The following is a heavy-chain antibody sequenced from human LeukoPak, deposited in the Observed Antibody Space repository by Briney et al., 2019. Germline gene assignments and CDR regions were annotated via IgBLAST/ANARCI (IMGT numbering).Heavy chain of an antibody. CDR1: GFTFSDYY. J-gene: IGHJ4*02. V-gene: IGHV3-11*01. D-gene: IGHD3-3*01. CDR3: ARVTTIFGVVFDY. CDR2: ISSSGSTI. Sequence: GSLRLSCATSGFTFSDYYMTWIRQAPGKGLEWVSYISSSGSTIYYADSVKGRFTISRDNAKNSLSLQMNSLRAEDTAVYYCARVTTIFGVVFDYWGQGTLVTVSS.